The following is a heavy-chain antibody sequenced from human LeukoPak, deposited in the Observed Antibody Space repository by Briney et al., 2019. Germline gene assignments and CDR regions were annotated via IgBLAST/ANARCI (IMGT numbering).Heavy chain of an antibody. CDR2: MNPNSGNT. CDR3: ARGYDFWSGHSSLFDY. Sequence: ASVKVSCKASGYTFSNYEINWVRQATGQGLEWMGWMNPNSGNTGYAQKFQGRVTITRDTSKSTAYMELSSLRSEDTAVYYCARGYDFWSGHSSLFDYWGQGTLVTVSS. D-gene: IGHD3-3*01. J-gene: IGHJ4*02. V-gene: IGHV1-8*03. CDR1: GYTFSNYE.